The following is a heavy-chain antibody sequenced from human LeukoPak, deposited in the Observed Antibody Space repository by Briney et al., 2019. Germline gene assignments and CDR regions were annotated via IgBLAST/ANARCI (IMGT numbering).Heavy chain of an antibody. D-gene: IGHD1-7*01. Sequence: ASVKVSCKASGYTFTGYYMHWVRQAPGQGLEWMGWINPNSGGTNYAQKFQGRVTMTRDTSISTVYMELSRLRSDDTAVYYCARATTRYNWNYHTHFDYWGQGTLVTVSS. J-gene: IGHJ4*02. CDR2: INPNSGGT. V-gene: IGHV1-2*02. CDR3: ARATTRYNWNYHTHFDY. CDR1: GYTFTGYY.